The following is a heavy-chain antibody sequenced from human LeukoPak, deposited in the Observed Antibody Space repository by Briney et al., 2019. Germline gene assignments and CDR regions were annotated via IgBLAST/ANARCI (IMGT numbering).Heavy chain of an antibody. CDR3: AKDRAYTSSWLGAFDI. J-gene: IGHJ3*02. D-gene: IGHD6-13*01. Sequence: PGGSLRLSCAASGFTFSTYAMSWVRQAPGKGLDWVSGISGSGIHTYYADSVRGRFTISRDNSENTLYLQMNSLRPEDTAVYYCAKDRAYTSSWLGAFDIWGQGTMVTVSS. CDR2: ISGSGIHT. V-gene: IGHV3-23*01. CDR1: GFTFSTYA.